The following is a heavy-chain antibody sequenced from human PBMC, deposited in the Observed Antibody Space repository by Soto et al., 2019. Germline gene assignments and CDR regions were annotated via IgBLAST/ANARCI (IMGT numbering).Heavy chain of an antibody. Sequence: EVQLLESGGGLVQPGGSLRLSCAASGFTFSSYAMSWVRQAPGKGLEWVSAISGSGGSTYYADSVKGRFTISRDNSKNTLCLQMNSLRAEDTAVYYCAKTLYYYDSSGYQWGQGTLVTVSS. D-gene: IGHD3-22*01. V-gene: IGHV3-23*01. J-gene: IGHJ4*02. CDR2: ISGSGGST. CDR1: GFTFSSYA. CDR3: AKTLYYYDSSGYQ.